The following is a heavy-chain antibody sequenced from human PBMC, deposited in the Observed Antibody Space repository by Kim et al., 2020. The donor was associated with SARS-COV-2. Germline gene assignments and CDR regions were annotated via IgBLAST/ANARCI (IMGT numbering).Heavy chain of an antibody. J-gene: IGHJ3*02. Sequence: PSLKSRVTMSVDTSKNQFSLKRSYVTAADTAVYYCARPYSSSWPYDAFDIWGQGSMVTVSS. CDR3: ARPYSSSWPYDAFDI. D-gene: IGHD6-13*01. V-gene: IGHV4-39*01.